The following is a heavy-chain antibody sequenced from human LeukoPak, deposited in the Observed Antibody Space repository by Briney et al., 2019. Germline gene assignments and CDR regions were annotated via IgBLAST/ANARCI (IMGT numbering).Heavy chain of an antibody. D-gene: IGHD2-15*01. CDR1: GYSLISYD. CDR2: MNPSSGRT. J-gene: IGHJ6*02. Sequence: ASVKVSCKASGYSLISYDINWVRQAAGQGLEWMGWMNPSSGRTGYAQTFQGRVTMTRDTSLNTAYMELSSLKSEDTAIYYCAREGLPYAMDVWGQGPTVTVSS. V-gene: IGHV1-8*01. CDR3: AREGLPYAMDV.